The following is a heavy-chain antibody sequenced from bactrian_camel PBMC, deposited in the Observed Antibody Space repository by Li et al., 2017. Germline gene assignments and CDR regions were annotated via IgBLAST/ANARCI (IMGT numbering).Heavy chain of an antibody. CDR1: GFAFCDYS. CDR3: ATQGFWGTNEYLY. J-gene: IGHJ4*01. D-gene: IGHD4*01. Sequence: VQLVESGGGLVQPGGSLRLSCAGSGFAFCDYSMTWVRQAAGKGLEWLSTIDTDGDNTYYADSVKGRFTISRDDAKDTVYLQMNSLKSEDTALYYCATQGFWGTNEYLYWGQGTQVTVS. CDR2: IDTDGDNT. V-gene: IGHV3S31*01.